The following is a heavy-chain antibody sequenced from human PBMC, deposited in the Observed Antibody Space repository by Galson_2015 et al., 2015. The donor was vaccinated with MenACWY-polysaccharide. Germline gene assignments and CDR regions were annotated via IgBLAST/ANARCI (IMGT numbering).Heavy chain of an antibody. V-gene: IGHV3-48*01. CDR2: ISSSSSTL. J-gene: IGHJ6*02. CDR1: GFTFCSYS. Sequence: SLRLSCAASGFTFCSYSMNWVRQAPGKGLEWVSYISSSSSTLYYADSVKGRFTISRDNAKNSLFLQMNSLRAEDTAVYYCARLHCSSTSCYPTDYYYYGMDVWGQGTTVTVSS. CDR3: ARLHCSSTSCYPTDYYYYGMDV. D-gene: IGHD2-2*01.